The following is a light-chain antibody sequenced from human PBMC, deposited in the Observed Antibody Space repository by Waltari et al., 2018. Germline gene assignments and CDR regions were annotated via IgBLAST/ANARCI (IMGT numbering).Light chain of an antibody. CDR2: KNN. CDR3: AAWDDSLSVVI. Sequence: QSVLTQPTSASGTPGQTVAISCSGTNSNIGNNYVYWYLQLPGTAPKLLIYKNNQRPSGVPERFSCSKSGTSTSLVISGLRSEDEADYFCAAWDDSLSVVIFGGGTKLTVL. V-gene: IGLV1-47*01. CDR1: NSNIGNNY. J-gene: IGLJ2*01.